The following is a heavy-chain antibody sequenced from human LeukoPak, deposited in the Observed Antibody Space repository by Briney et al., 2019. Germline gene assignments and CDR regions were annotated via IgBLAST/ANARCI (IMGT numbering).Heavy chain of an antibody. J-gene: IGHJ4*02. CDR3: ATAGWEQQPRPPAY. Sequence: GASVKVSCKASGGTFSSYAISWVRQAPGQGLEWMGGIIPIFGTANYAQKFQGRVTITADESTSTAYMELSSLRSEDTAVYYCATAGWEQQPRPPAYWGQGTLVTVSS. CDR1: GGTFSSYA. V-gene: IGHV1-69*13. D-gene: IGHD6-13*01. CDR2: IIPIFGTA.